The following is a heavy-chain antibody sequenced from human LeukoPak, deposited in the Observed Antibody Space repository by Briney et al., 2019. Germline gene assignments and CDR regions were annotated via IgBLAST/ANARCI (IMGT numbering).Heavy chain of an antibody. Sequence: ASVKVSCKASGGTFSSYAISWVRQAPGQWLEWMGGIIPIFGTANYAQKFQGRVTITADESTSTAYMELSSLRSEDTAVYYCATFLGWFGEPRHYFDYWGQGTLVTVSS. D-gene: IGHD3-10*01. V-gene: IGHV1-69*13. J-gene: IGHJ4*02. CDR3: ATFLGWFGEPRHYFDY. CDR2: IIPIFGTA. CDR1: GGTFSSYA.